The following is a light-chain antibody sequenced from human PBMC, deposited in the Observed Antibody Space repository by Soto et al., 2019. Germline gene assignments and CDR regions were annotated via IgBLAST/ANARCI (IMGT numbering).Light chain of an antibody. CDR2: GTS. CDR1: QTVTKSY. Sequence: ETVLTQSPGTLSSSPGERATLSCRASQTVTKSYLAWYQQKPGQAPRLLIFGTSSRATGVPDRFSGSGSGTDFTITISSLEPEDFAVYYCHQYGISPFGGGTKVDIK. CDR3: HQYGISP. V-gene: IGKV3-20*01. J-gene: IGKJ4*01.